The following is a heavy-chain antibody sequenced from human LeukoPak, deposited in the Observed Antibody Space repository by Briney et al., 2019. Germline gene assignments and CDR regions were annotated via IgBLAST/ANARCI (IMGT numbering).Heavy chain of an antibody. CDR2: ISSSSSTI. V-gene: IGHV3-48*01. CDR3: AREIPGGYCSGGSCYGLDY. Sequence: PGGSLRLSCAASGFTFDDYAMYWVRQAPGKGLEWVSYISSSSSTIYYADSVKGRFTISRDNAKNSLYLQMNSLRAEDTAVYYCAREIPGGYCSGGSCYGLDYWGQGTLVTVSS. CDR1: GFTFDDYA. D-gene: IGHD2-15*01. J-gene: IGHJ4*02.